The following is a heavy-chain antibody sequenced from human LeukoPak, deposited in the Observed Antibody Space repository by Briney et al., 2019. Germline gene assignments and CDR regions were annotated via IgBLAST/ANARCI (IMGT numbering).Heavy chain of an antibody. CDR3: ARDLDPYCSGGSCYSVFGY. V-gene: IGHV3-33*01. D-gene: IGHD2-15*01. CDR1: GFTFSSYG. J-gene: IGHJ4*02. Sequence: GGSLRLSCAASGFTFSSYGMHWVRQAPGKGLEWVAVIWYDGSNKYYADSGKGRFTISRDNSKNTLYLQMNSLRAEDTAVYYCARDLDPYCSGGSCYSVFGYWGQGTLVTVSS. CDR2: IWYDGSNK.